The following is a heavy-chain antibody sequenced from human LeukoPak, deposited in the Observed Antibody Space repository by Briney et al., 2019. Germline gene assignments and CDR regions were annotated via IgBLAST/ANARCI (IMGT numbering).Heavy chain of an antibody. CDR3: ARQTYGSGSWIDAFDI. Sequence: PGRSLRLSCAASGFTFSSYAMHWVRQAPGKGLEWVAVISYDGSNKYYADSVKGRFTISRDNSKNTLYLQMNSLRAEDTAVYYCARQTYGSGSWIDAFDIWGQGTMATVSS. CDR2: ISYDGSNK. V-gene: IGHV3-30-3*01. CDR1: GFTFSSYA. D-gene: IGHD3-10*01. J-gene: IGHJ3*02.